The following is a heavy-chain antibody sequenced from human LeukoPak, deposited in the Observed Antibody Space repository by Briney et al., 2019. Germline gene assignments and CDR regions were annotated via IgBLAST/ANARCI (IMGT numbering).Heavy chain of an antibody. D-gene: IGHD6-19*01. V-gene: IGHV4-39*01. CDR3: ASIAVAERAFDY. J-gene: IGHJ4*02. CDR1: GGSFSGYY. CDR2: IYYSGST. Sequence: SETLSLTCAVYGGSFSGYYWGWIRQPPGKGLEWIGSIYYSGSTYYNPSLKSRVTISVDTSKNQFSLKLSSVTAADTAVYYCASIAVAERAFDYWGQGTLVTVSS.